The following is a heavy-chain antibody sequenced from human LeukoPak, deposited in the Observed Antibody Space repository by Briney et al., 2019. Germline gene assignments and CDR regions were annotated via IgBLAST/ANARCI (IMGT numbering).Heavy chain of an antibody. J-gene: IGHJ5*02. CDR2: ISGSGGST. CDR3: AKRIAAAGTRWFDP. D-gene: IGHD6-13*01. CDR1: GFTFSNYA. Sequence: GGSLRLSCAASGFTFSNYAMSWVRQAPGKGLEWVSAISGSGGSTYYADSVKGRFTISRDNSKNTLYLQMNSLRAEDTAVYYCAKRIAAAGTRWFDPWGQGTLVTVSS. V-gene: IGHV3-23*01.